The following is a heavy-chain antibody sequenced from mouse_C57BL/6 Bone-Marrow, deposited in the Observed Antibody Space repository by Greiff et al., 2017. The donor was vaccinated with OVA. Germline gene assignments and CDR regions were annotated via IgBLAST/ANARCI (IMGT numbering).Heavy chain of an antibody. J-gene: IGHJ1*03. CDR1: GYTFTDYY. Sequence: EVQLQQSGPVLVKPGASVKMSCKASGYTFTDYYMNWVKQSHGKSLEWIGVINPYNGGTSYNQKFKGKAPLTVAKSSSTAYMELNSLTSEDAAVYYCARARLLPVWGTGTTVTVSS. CDR2: INPYNGGT. CDR3: ARARLLPV. D-gene: IGHD1-1*01. V-gene: IGHV1-19*01.